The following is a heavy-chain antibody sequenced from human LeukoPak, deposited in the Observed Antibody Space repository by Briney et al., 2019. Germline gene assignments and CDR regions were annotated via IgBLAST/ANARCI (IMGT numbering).Heavy chain of an antibody. CDR2: IYYTGST. Sequence: SETLSLTCTVSGGSISSGAYYWSWIRQHPGRGLEWLGYIYYTGSTYYNPSLKSRVTISVDTSKNQFSLKLSSVTAADTAVYYCARDLGDYVLDYWGQGTLVTVSS. D-gene: IGHD4-17*01. V-gene: IGHV4-31*03. J-gene: IGHJ4*02. CDR1: GGSISSGAYY. CDR3: ARDLGDYVLDY.